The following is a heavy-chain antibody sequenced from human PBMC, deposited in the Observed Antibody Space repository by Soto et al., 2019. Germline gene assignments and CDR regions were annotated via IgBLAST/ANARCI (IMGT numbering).Heavy chain of an antibody. CDR2: IKQDESEK. Sequence: EVQLVESGGGLVQPGGSLRLSCAASGFTFSSYWMSWVRQAPGKGLEWVANIKQDESEKYYVDSVKGRFTISRDNAKNSLYLQMNSLRAEDTAVYYCAGGHSGYDYQKKPFDYWGQGTLVTVSS. CDR1: GFTFSSYW. J-gene: IGHJ4*02. D-gene: IGHD5-12*01. V-gene: IGHV3-7*01. CDR3: AGGHSGYDYQKKPFDY.